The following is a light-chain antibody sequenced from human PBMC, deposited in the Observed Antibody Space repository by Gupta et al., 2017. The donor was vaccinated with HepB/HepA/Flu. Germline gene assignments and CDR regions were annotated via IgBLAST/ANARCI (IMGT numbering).Light chain of an antibody. CDR3: QQDGSSRWT. J-gene: IGKJ1*01. CDR1: QSVSSSY. Sequence: EIVLTQSPDTLSLSPGERATLSCRASQSVSSSYLAWYRQKPGQAPRLLIFGASSRATGIPDRFSGSGSGTDFTLTISRLEPEDFAVYYCQQDGSSRWTFGLGSKVEIK. V-gene: IGKV3-20*01. CDR2: GAS.